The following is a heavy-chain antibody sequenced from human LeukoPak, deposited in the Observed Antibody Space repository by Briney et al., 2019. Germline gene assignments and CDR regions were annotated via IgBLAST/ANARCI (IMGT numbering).Heavy chain of an antibody. Sequence: PGGSLRLSCAASGFTFSSYDIHWVRQATGKGLEWVSGIGSAADTYYPGSVKGRFTISRDNSKNTLYLQMNSLRAEDTAVYYCARGPREVRGVYYYYYMDIWGKGTTVTVSS. CDR1: GFTFSSYD. D-gene: IGHD3-10*01. J-gene: IGHJ6*03. CDR3: ARGPREVRGVYYYYYMDI. CDR2: IGSAADT. V-gene: IGHV3-13*01.